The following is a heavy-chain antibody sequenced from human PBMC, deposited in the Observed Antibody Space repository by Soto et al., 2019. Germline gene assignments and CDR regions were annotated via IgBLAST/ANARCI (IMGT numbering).Heavy chain of an antibody. CDR1: GGSISSSSYY. V-gene: IGHV4-39*01. CDR3: ARHDTIFGVVIIGGWFDP. CDR2: IYYSGST. Sequence: LSLTCTVSGGSISSSSYYWGWIRQPPGKGLEWIGSIYYSGSTYYNPSLKSRVTISVDTSKNQFSLKLSSVTAADTAVYYCARHDTIFGVVIIGGWFDPWGQGTLVTVSS. D-gene: IGHD3-3*01. J-gene: IGHJ5*02.